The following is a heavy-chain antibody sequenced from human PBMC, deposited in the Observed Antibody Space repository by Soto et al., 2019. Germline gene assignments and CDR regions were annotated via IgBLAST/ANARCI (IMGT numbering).Heavy chain of an antibody. D-gene: IGHD2-15*01. Sequence: GGSLRLSCAASGFTFSSYAMGWVRQGPGKGLEWVAVVSIGGSTHYADSVRGRFTISRDNSKNTLSLQMNGLTAEDTAVYFCAKRRGAGGHFDYWGQGALVTVSS. CDR2: VSIGGST. CDR3: AKRRGAGGHFDY. CDR1: GFTFSSYA. V-gene: IGHV3-23*01. J-gene: IGHJ4*02.